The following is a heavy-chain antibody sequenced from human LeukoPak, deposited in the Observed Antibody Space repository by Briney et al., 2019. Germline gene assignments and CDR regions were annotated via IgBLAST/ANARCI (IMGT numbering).Heavy chain of an antibody. CDR1: GFTFSSYA. V-gene: IGHV3-23*01. J-gene: IGHJ4*02. D-gene: IGHD2-21*02. Sequence: PGGSLRLSCAASGFTFSSYAMSWVRQAPGKGLEWVSAISGSGGSTYYADSVKGRFTISRDNAKKLLYLQMNSLRAEDTAVYYCARGEDVVATVNLFDSWGQGTLVTVSS. CDR2: ISGSGGST. CDR3: ARGEDVVATVNLFDS.